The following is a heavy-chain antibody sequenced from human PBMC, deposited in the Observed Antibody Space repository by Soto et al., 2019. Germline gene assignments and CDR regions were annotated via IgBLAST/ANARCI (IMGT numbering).Heavy chain of an antibody. D-gene: IGHD4-17*01. CDR2: IAPHRDGT. CDR3: ARGPYGDNAVDI. V-gene: IGHV1-2*02. J-gene: IGHJ3*02. Sequence: QVPVVQSGAEVKKPGASVKVSCKASGYSFTDYYMHWIRQAPGQGLEWMGWIAPHRDGTEFAQKFQGRITLTGDTATSTAYVELKGLTSADTAVYFCARGPYGDNAVDIWGQGTVVTVSS. CDR1: GYSFTDYY.